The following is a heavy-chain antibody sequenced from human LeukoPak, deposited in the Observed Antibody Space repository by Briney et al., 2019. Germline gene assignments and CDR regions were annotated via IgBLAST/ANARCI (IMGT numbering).Heavy chain of an antibody. CDR1: GFTFSTYV. CDR2: ISGSGGST. Sequence: GGSLRLSCAASGFTFSTYVVNWVRQAPGKGLEWVSAISGSGGSTYYADSVKGRFTISRDNSKNTLYLQMNSLRAEDTAVYYCAKDLRVDIVVVPAAIYDYWGQGTLVTVSS. V-gene: IGHV3-23*01. J-gene: IGHJ4*02. CDR3: AKDLRVDIVVVPAAIYDY. D-gene: IGHD2-2*01.